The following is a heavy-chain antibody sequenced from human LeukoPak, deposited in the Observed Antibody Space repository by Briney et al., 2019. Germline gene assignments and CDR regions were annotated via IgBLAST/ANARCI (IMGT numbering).Heavy chain of an antibody. Sequence: GGSLRLSCAASGFTFSSYSMNWVRQAPGKGLEWVSYISGSSGTIYYADAVKGRFTIYRDNAKNSLYLQMNSLRAEDTAVYYCAKRPNPLYSGSYLARVDYWGQGTLVTVSS. J-gene: IGHJ4*02. D-gene: IGHD1-26*01. CDR2: ISGSSGTI. CDR1: GFTFSSYS. V-gene: IGHV3-48*01. CDR3: AKRPNPLYSGSYLARVDY.